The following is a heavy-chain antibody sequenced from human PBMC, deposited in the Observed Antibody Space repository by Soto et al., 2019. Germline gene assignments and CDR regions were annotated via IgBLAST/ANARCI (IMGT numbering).Heavy chain of an antibody. Sequence: GGSLRLSCAASGFTFSSYGMHWVRQAPGKGLEWVAVISYDGSNKYYADSVKGRFTISRDNSKNTLYLQMNSLRAEDTAVYYCAKGKMATPYGEYFQHWGQGTLVTVSS. J-gene: IGHJ1*01. D-gene: IGHD5-12*01. CDR2: ISYDGSNK. V-gene: IGHV3-30*18. CDR1: GFTFSSYG. CDR3: AKGKMATPYGEYFQH.